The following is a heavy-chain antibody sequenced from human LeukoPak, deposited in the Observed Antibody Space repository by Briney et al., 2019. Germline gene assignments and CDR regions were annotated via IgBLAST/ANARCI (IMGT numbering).Heavy chain of an antibody. CDR1: GGSISSYS. Sequence: SETLSLTCTVAGGSISSYSWSWIRQPPGKGLEWIGYIYYSGSTNYNPSLKSRVTISVGRSKNQFSLKVSSVTAADTAVYYCARQGSGSHKDWGQGTLVTVSS. D-gene: IGHD1-26*01. V-gene: IGHV4-59*08. J-gene: IGHJ4*02. CDR3: ARQGSGSHKD. CDR2: IYYSGST.